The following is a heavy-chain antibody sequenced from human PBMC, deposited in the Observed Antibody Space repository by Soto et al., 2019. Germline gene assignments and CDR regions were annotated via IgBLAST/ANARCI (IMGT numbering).Heavy chain of an antibody. J-gene: IGHJ6*03. Sequence: GGSLRLSCAASGFIFSSYGMHWVRQAPGKGLEWVAIIWYDGTNKFYADSVTGRFTISRDNSKNTVYLQMNSLRVEDTAVYYCARGTGNYYYYMDVWGRRTTVTVSS. CDR3: ARGTGNYYYYMDV. CDR2: IWYDGTNK. V-gene: IGHV3-33*01. CDR1: GFIFSSYG.